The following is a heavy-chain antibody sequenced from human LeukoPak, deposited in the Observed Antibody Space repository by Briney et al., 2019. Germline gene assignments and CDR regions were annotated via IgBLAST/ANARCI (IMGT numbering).Heavy chain of an antibody. CDR1: GGTFSSYA. J-gene: IGHJ6*03. Sequence: SVKVSCKASGGTFSSYAISWVRQAPGQGLEWMGGIIPIFGTANYAQKFQGRVTITADESTSTAYMELSSLRSEDTAVYYCARVGSSSPRGLYYYYMDVWGKGTTVTVSS. D-gene: IGHD6-6*01. CDR2: IIPIFGTA. CDR3: ARVGSSSPRGLYYYYMDV. V-gene: IGHV1-69*13.